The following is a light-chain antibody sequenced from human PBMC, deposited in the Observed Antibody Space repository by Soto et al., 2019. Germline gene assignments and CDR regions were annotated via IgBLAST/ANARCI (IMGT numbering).Light chain of an antibody. CDR3: QQSYTTPH. CDR1: QIISSY. CDR2: AAS. Sequence: DIQMTQSPSSLSASVGDRVTITCRAIQIISSYLNWYQQKPGKAPKLLIYAASSLQSGVPSRFSGTESESGTDFTLTSSSLQPEDFATYYCQQSYTTPHFGQGTKLEIK. V-gene: IGKV1-39*01. J-gene: IGKJ2*01.